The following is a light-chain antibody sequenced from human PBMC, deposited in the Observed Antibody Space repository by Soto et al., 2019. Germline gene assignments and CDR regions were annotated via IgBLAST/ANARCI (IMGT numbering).Light chain of an antibody. V-gene: IGLV2-14*03. Sequence: QSVLTQVASVSGSPGQSITIPCTGTSSDVGGYEYVSWYQQHPGKAPKLMIYNVNYRPSGVSNRFSGSKSDNTASLTISGLQAEYEANYYCSSYTNNSTVIFGGGTKLTVL. CDR1: SSDVGGYEY. J-gene: IGLJ2*01. CDR3: SSYTNNSTVI. CDR2: NVN.